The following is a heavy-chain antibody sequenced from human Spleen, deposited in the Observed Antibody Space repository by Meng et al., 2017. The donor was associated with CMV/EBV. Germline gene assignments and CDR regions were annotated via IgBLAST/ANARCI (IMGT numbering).Heavy chain of an antibody. V-gene: IGHV3-11*01. Sequence: GGSLRLSCAASGFTFSDYYMTWIRQAPGKGLEWVSYITSSGTTIYYADSVKGRFTISRDNVKNSLYLQMNSLRAEDTAVYYCARGDIGVVPAAQPFDYWGQGTLVTVSS. CDR3: ARGDIGVVPAAQPFDY. CDR1: GFTFSDYY. J-gene: IGHJ4*02. D-gene: IGHD2-2*01. CDR2: ITSSGTTI.